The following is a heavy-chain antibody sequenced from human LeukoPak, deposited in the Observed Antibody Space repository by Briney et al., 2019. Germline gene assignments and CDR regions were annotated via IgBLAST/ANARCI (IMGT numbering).Heavy chain of an antibody. CDR1: GFTFSSCG. V-gene: IGHV3-30*02. Sequence: GGSLRLSCAASGFTFSSCGMHWVRQAPGKGLEWVAFIRYDGSNKYYADSVKGRFTISRDNSKNTLYLQMNSLRPEDTAVYYCAKNYCDSSGSQYYFDYWGQGTLVTASS. J-gene: IGHJ4*02. CDR3: AKNYCDSSGSQYYFDY. CDR2: IRYDGSNK. D-gene: IGHD3-22*01.